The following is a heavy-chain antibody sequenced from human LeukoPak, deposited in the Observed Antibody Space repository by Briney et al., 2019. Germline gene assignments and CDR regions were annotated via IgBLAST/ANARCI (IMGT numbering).Heavy chain of an antibody. Sequence: ASVKASCKASGYTFTSYGISWVRQAPGQGLEWMGWISAYNGNTNYAQKLQGRVTMTTDTSTSTAYMELRSLRSDDTAVYYCARDVGGYSYGPGAFDIWGQGTMVTVSS. CDR1: GYTFTSYG. CDR3: ARDVGGYSYGPGAFDI. CDR2: ISAYNGNT. J-gene: IGHJ3*02. D-gene: IGHD5-18*01. V-gene: IGHV1-18*01.